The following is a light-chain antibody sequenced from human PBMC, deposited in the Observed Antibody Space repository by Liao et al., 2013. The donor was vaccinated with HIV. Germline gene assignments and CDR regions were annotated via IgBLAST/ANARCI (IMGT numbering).Light chain of an antibody. Sequence: SYGLTQPPSVSVAPGQTATITCGGNNIGSKSVHWYQQKPGQAPVLVIYYDSDRPSGIPERFSGSNAWNTATLTISRVEAGDEADYYCQVWDSNSDLSYVFGTGTKVTVL. CDR1: NIGSKS. CDR2: YDS. V-gene: IGLV3-21*01. CDR3: QVWDSNSDLSYV. J-gene: IGLJ1*01.